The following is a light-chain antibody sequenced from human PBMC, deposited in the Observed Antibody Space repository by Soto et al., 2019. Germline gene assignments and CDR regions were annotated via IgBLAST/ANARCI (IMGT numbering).Light chain of an antibody. CDR2: RNN. J-gene: IGLJ3*02. CDR3: AVSDDSLSGWV. CDR1: SSNIGSNY. Sequence: QSVLTQPPSASGTPGQRVTISCSGSSSNIGSNYVYWYQQLPGTAPKLLIYRNNQRPSGVPDRFSGSKSGTSASLAISGLRSEDEADYYCAVSDDSLSGWVFGGGTKVTVL. V-gene: IGLV1-47*01.